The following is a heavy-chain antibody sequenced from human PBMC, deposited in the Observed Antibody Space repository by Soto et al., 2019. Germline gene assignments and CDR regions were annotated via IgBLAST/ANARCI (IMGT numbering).Heavy chain of an antibody. D-gene: IGHD2-8*01. J-gene: IGHJ4*02. V-gene: IGHV6-1*01. CDR3: ARGSICTNGLCYIAIDY. Sequence: PSQTLSLTCAISGDSVSSNSAAWNWIRQSPSRGLEWLGRTYYRSKWYNDYAVSVKSRITINPDTSKNQFSLQLNSVTPEDTAVYYCARGSICTNGLCYIAIDYWGQGTLVTVSS. CDR1: GDSVSSNSAA. CDR2: TYYRSKWYN.